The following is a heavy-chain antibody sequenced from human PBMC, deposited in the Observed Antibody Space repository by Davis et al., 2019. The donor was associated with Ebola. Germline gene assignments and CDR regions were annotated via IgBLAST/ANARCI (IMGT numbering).Heavy chain of an antibody. CDR1: GFTFSSYS. CDR2: ISYDGSNK. J-gene: IGHJ4*02. V-gene: IGHV3-30*18. CDR3: AKGGGSSWYGYYFDY. D-gene: IGHD6-13*01. Sequence: GESLKISCAASGFTFSSYSMNWVRQAPGKGLEWVAVISYDGSNKYYADSVKGRFTISRDNSKNTLYLQMNSLRAEDTAVYYCAKGGGSSWYGYYFDYWGQGTLVTVSS.